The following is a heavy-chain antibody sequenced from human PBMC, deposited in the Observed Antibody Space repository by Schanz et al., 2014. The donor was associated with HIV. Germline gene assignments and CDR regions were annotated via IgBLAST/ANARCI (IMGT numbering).Heavy chain of an antibody. Sequence: QVQLVESGGGVVQPGRSLRLSCAASGFTFSSYGMHWARQAPGKGLEGMAVISHDGSKKYYADSVQGRFTISRDNSTNTVYLQMSSLRAEDTAVYYCVRVVGGGFDYWGQGTLVTVSS. CDR1: GFTFSSYG. CDR2: ISHDGSKK. V-gene: IGHV3-30*15. CDR3: VRVVGGGFDY. J-gene: IGHJ4*02. D-gene: IGHD2-15*01.